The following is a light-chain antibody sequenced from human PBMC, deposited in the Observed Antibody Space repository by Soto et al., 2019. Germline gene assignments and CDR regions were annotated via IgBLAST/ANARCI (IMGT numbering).Light chain of an antibody. V-gene: IGKV3-20*01. J-gene: IGKJ5*01. Sequence: EILLTQTPGTVSLSPGERATLSCRASQSVSSSYLAWYQQKPGQPPRLLIYGASSRATGIPDRFSGSGSGTDFTLTISRLEPEDFAVFYCQHYDSLPITFGQGTRLEIK. CDR3: QHYDSLPIT. CDR1: QSVSSSY. CDR2: GAS.